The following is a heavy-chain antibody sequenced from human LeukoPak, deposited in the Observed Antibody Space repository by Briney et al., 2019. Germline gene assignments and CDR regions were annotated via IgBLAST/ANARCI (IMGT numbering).Heavy chain of an antibody. CDR3: ARGGPIVVVPAAISDFQH. CDR2: IIPILGIA. D-gene: IGHD2-2*01. V-gene: IGHV1-69*02. J-gene: IGHJ1*01. Sequence: GASVKVSCKASGGTFSSYTISWVRQAPGQGLEWMGRIIPILGIANYAQKFQGRVTITADKSTSTAYMELSSLRSEDTAVYYCARGGPIVVVPAAISDFQHWGQGTLVTVSS. CDR1: GGTFSSYT.